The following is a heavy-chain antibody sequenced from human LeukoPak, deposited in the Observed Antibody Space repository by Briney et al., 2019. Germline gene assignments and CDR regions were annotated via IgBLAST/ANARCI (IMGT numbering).Heavy chain of an antibody. CDR2: IYHSGST. CDR3: ARVTMLGVLDI. J-gene: IGHJ3*02. CDR1: DGSISSGGYY. D-gene: IGHD2-8*01. V-gene: IGHV4-30-2*01. Sequence: PSETLSLTCTVSDGSISSGGYYWSWIRQPPGKGLEWIGYIYHSGSTYYNPSLKSRVTISVDRSKNQFSLKLSSVTAADTAVYYCARVTMLGVLDIWGQGTMVTVSS.